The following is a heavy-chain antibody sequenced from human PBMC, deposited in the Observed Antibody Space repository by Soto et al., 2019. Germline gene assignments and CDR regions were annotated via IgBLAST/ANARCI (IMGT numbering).Heavy chain of an antibody. CDR1: GFTFSDYY. J-gene: IGHJ6*02. Sequence: QVQLVESGGGLVKPGGSLRLSCAASGFTFSDYYMSWIRQAPGKGLEWISYISSGTSYTNYADSVKGRFTISGDDAKKSLDLQMNRLTVEDTAVYYCARDGSGSYYYGMDVWGQGTTVTVSS. CDR3: ARDGSGSYYYGMDV. V-gene: IGHV3-11*05. CDR2: ISSGTSYT. D-gene: IGHD3-10*01.